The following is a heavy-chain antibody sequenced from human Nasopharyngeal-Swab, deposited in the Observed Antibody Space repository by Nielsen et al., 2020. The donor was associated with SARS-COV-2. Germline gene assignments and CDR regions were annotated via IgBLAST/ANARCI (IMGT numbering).Heavy chain of an antibody. J-gene: IGHJ6*03. CDR1: GFTVSSNY. CDR3: ARLARLERRFTSYYMDV. CDR2: IYNGGRT. Sequence: GESLKISCAVSGFTVSSNYMSWVRQTPGKGLEWVSIIYNGGRTFYADSVKGRFTISRHNSKNMLYLQMDILRPEDAAVYYCARLARLERRFTSYYMDVWGKGTTVIVSS. D-gene: IGHD1-1*01. V-gene: IGHV3-53*04.